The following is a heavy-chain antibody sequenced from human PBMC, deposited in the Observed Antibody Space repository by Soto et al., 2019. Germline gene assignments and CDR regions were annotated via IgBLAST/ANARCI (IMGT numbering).Heavy chain of an antibody. J-gene: IGHJ2*01. CDR1: GFSFSRSA. CDR2: ISGSGGRT. CDR3: AKEPVGPDWYFDL. V-gene: IGHV3-23*01. Sequence: GGSLRLSCAASGFSFSRSAMTWVRQAPGKGLEWVSGISGSGGRTYYADSVKGRFTISRDNSKNTLYLQMNSLRAEDTAVYYCAKEPVGPDWYFDLWGRGTLVTVSS.